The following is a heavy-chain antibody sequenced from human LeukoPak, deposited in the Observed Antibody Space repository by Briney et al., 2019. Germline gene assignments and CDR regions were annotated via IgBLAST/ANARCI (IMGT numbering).Heavy chain of an antibody. CDR2: ISYDGSNK. J-gene: IGHJ3*02. CDR3: ARGEYDYVWGSFGTGAFDI. D-gene: IGHD3-16*01. Sequence: PGGSLRLSCAASGFTFSSYAMHWVRQAPGKGLEWVAVISYDGSNKYYADSVKGRFTISRDNSKNTLYLQMNSLRAEDTAVYYCARGEYDYVWGSFGTGAFDIWGQGTMVTVSS. CDR1: GFTFSSYA. V-gene: IGHV3-30*04.